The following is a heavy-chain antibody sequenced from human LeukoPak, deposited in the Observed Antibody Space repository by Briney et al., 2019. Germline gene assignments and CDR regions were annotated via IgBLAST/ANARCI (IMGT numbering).Heavy chain of an antibody. CDR3: ARKSASGNYPLDY. V-gene: IGHV3-23*01. D-gene: IGHD3-10*01. J-gene: IGHJ4*02. CDR1: GFTISSYG. Sequence: HPGGSLRLSCAASGFTISSYGMNWVRQAPGKGLEWVSVISADSATTFYADSVKGRFTISRDNAKNTVFLQMSSLRAEDTALYYCARKSASGNYPLDYWGQGTLVTVSS. CDR2: ISADSATT.